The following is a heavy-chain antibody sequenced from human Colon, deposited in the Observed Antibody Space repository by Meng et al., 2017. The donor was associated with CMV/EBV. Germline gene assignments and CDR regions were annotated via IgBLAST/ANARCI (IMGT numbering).Heavy chain of an antibody. CDR3: ARVNARIPGALKD. J-gene: IGHJ4*02. CDR1: GDSVNTRDYY. D-gene: IGHD4/OR15-4a*01. Sequence: SETLSLTCTVSGDSVNTRDYYWTWVRQSPGHTLEWIGYMYSSGTANYNPSLDSRLTISVDTSKNLFSLSLNSVTAVYTATYYCARVNARIPGALKDWGQGVLVTVSS. V-gene: IGHV4-61*08. CDR2: MYSSGTA.